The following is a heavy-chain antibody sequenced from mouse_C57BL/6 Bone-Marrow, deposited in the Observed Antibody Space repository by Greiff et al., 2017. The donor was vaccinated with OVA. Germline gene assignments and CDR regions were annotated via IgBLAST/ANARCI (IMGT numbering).Heavy chain of an antibody. CDR1: GFSLTSYA. CDR3: ARKDYGSPYYYAMDY. D-gene: IGHD1-1*01. V-gene: IGHV2-9-1*01. J-gene: IGHJ4*01. Sequence: VQLQESGPGLVAPSQSLSITCTVSGFSLTSYAISWVRQPPGKGLEWLGVIWTGGGTNYNSALKSRLSISKDNSKSQVFLKMNSLHTDDTARYYCARKDYGSPYYYAMDYWGQGPSVTVSS. CDR2: IWTGGGT.